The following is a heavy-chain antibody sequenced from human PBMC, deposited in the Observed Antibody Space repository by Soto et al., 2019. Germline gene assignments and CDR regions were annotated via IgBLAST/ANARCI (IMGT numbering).Heavy chain of an antibody. D-gene: IGHD3-9*01. CDR2: ISADNGNT. Sequence: QIQLVQSGPEVKKPGASVKVSCKASGYTFRTSVISWVRQAPGQGLEWVGWISADNGNTNYAQKFQGRVTLTTDTSTSTGYMELRSLRFDATAVYYCARASHSDTLTSYDSYYYYMDVWGEGTAVTGS. CDR1: GYTFRTSV. J-gene: IGHJ6*03. V-gene: IGHV1-18*01. CDR3: ARASHSDTLTSYDSYYYYMDV.